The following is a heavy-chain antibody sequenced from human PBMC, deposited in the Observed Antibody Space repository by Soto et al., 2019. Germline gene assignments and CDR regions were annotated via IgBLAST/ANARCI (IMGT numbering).Heavy chain of an antibody. D-gene: IGHD3-10*01. V-gene: IGHV5-51*01. CDR1: GYSFTSYW. CDR3: ARTGEGPYGLYYYGMDV. CDR2: IYPGDSDT. Sequence: PXESLTISRKGSGYSFTSYWIGLVRQMPGKGLEWMGIIYPGDSDTRYSPSFQGQVTISADKSISTAYLQWSSLKASDTAMYYCARTGEGPYGLYYYGMDVWGQGTTVTVSS. J-gene: IGHJ6*02.